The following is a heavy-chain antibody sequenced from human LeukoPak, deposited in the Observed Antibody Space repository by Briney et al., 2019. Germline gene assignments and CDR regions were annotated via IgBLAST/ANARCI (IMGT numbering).Heavy chain of an antibody. CDR2: ISYDGGNQ. J-gene: IGHJ4*02. CDR1: GFTFSTYV. D-gene: IGHD6-19*01. Sequence: GGSLRLSCAASGFTFSTYVMHWVRQAPGKGLEWVALISYDGGNQYYADSVKGRFTISRDISKSTLYLQLNSLRPEDTAVYYCAMRAVAGSHFNYFDYWAREPWSPSPQ. CDR3: AMRAVAGSHFNYFDY. V-gene: IGHV3-30*04.